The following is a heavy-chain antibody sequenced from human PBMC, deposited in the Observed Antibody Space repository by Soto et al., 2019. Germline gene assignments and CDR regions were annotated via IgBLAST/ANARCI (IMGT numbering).Heavy chain of an antibody. D-gene: IGHD3-22*01. CDR2: IYHSGST. J-gene: IGHJ4*02. CDR1: GGSISSGGYS. CDR3: ARVSPYYYDSSGYYLAGYYFDY. V-gene: IGHV4-30-2*01. Sequence: PSETLSLTCAVSGGSISSGGYSRSWIRQPPGKGLEWIGYIYHSGSTYYNPSLKSRVTISVDRSKNQFSLKLSSVTAADTAVYYCARVSPYYYDSSGYYLAGYYFDYWGQGTLVTVSS.